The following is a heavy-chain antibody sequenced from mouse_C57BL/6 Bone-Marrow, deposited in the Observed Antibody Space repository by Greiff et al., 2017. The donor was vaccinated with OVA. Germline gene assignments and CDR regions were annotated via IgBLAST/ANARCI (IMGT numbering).Heavy chain of an antibody. V-gene: IGHV5-2*01. CDR3: ATAQASGY. D-gene: IGHD3-2*02. Sequence: DVMLVEPGGGLVQPGESLKLSCESNAYEFPSHDMSWVRQTPEQRLELVAAINSDGGSTNYPDTMERRFIIARDNTKKTLYLQMSSLRSEDTALYYCATAQASGYWGQGTTLTVSS. CDR1: AYEFPSHD. J-gene: IGHJ2*01. CDR2: INSDGGST.